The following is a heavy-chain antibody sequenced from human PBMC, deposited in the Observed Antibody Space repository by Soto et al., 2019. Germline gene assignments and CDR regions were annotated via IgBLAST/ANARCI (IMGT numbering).Heavy chain of an antibody. CDR3: ARGLDTDMASHFDY. CDR2: IYHSGST. Sequence: SETLSVTCAFYGGSFSVYYWSWIRQPPGKGLEWIGSIYHSGSTYYNPSLKSRVTISVDTSKNQFSLKLSSVTAADTAVYYCARGLDTDMASHFDYWGQGTMVTVSS. CDR1: GGSFSVYY. D-gene: IGHD5-18*01. J-gene: IGHJ4*02. V-gene: IGHV4-34*01.